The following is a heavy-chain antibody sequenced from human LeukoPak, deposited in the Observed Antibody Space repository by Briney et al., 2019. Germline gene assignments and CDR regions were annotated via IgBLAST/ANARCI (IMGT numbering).Heavy chain of an antibody. J-gene: IGHJ3*01. CDR1: GGSLSNYY. CDR3: ARDRRGRDGYNYGAFDF. Sequence: SETLSLTCSVSGGSLSNYYWSWIRQPPGKGLEWVGYVYYSGNTNYNPSLKSRVTISVDTSKNRFSLKLSSVTAADTAVYYCARDRRGRDGYNYGAFDFWGQGTMVTVPS. V-gene: IGHV4-59*01. D-gene: IGHD5-24*01. CDR2: VYYSGNT.